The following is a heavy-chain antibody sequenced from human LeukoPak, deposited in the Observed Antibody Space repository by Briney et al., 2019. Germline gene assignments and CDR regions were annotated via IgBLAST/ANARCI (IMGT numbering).Heavy chain of an antibody. CDR1: GGTFSSYA. D-gene: IGHD2-2*01. CDR2: IIPIFGTA. J-gene: IGHJ6*03. V-gene: IGHV1-69*13. CDR3: ARAHCSSTSCSSHYYYMDV. Sequence: SVKVSCKASGGTFSSYAISWVRQAPGQGLEWMGGIIPIFGTANYAQKFQGRVTITADESTSTAYMELSSLRSEDTAVYYCARAHCSSTSCSSHYYYMDVWGKGTTVTISS.